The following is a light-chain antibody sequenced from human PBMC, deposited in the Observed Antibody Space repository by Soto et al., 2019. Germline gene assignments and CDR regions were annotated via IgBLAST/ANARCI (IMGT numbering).Light chain of an antibody. CDR1: SSNIGSNT. CDR3: AAWDDSLKGPV. J-gene: IGLJ2*01. V-gene: IGLV1-44*01. CDR2: SNN. Sequence: QSVLTQPPSESGTPGQRVTISCSGSSSNIGSNTVNWYQQLPGTAPKLPIYSNNQRPSGVPARCSGSKSGTSASLAIIGLQTEDEADYSCAAWDDSLKGPVFGGGTKLTVL.